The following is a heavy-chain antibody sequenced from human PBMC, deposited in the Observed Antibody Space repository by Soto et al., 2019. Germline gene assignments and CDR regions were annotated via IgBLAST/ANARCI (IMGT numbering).Heavy chain of an antibody. CDR2: INHSGST. CDR3: ARGRRLTVTTHYYYMDV. Sequence: QVQLQQWGAGLLKPSETLSLTCAVYGGSFSGYYWSWIRQPPGKGLEWIGEINHSGSTNYNPSLKSRVTISVDTSKNQFALKLSSVTAADTAVYYCARGRRLTVTTHYYYMDVWGKGTTVTVSS. CDR1: GGSFSGYY. V-gene: IGHV4-34*01. J-gene: IGHJ6*03. D-gene: IGHD4-17*01.